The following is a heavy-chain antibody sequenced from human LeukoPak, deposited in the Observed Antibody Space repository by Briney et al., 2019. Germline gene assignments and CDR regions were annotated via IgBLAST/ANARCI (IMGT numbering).Heavy chain of an antibody. CDR1: GGSISSGDYY. V-gene: IGHV4-30-4*01. J-gene: IGHJ4*02. CDR2: IYYSGST. CDR3: ARDLSVLLWFGELSI. D-gene: IGHD3-10*01. Sequence: SQTLSLTCTVSGGSISSGDYYWSCLRQPPGKGLEWIGYIYYSGSTYYNPSLKSRVTISVDTSKNQFSLKLSSVTAADTGVYYCARDLSVLLWFGELSIWGQGTLVTVSS.